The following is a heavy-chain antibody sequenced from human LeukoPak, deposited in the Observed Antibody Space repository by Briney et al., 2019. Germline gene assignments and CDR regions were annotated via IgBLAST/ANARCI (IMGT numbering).Heavy chain of an antibody. CDR2: INPNSGGT. J-gene: IGHJ6*02. CDR1: GYTFTKYG. Sequence: ASVKVSCKASGYTFTKYGVSWVRQAPGQGLEWMGWINPNSGGTNYAQKFQGRVTMTRDTSISTAYMELSRLRSDDTAVYYCASQISTNYYYGMDVWGQGTTVTVSS. CDR3: ASQISTNYYYGMDV. V-gene: IGHV1-2*02.